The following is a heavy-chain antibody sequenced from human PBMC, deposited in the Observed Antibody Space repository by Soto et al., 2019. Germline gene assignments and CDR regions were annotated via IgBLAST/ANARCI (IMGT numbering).Heavy chain of an antibody. CDR3: ARASGYCSGGSCPVGWVDP. Sequence: QLQLQESGSGLVKPSQTLSLTCAVSGGSISSGGYSWSWIRQPPGKGLEWIGDIYHSGSTYYNPPHKSRVTKSVDRSKRQFSRKLSSVTAADTAVYYCARASGYCSGGSCPVGWVDPWGQGTLVTVSS. J-gene: IGHJ5*02. CDR1: GGSISSGGYS. D-gene: IGHD2-15*01. CDR2: IYHSGST. V-gene: IGHV4-30-2*01.